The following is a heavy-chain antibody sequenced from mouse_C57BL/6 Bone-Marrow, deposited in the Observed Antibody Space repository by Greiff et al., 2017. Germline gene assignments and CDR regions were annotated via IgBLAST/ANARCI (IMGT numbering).Heavy chain of an antibody. CDR1: GYTFTDYE. CDR3: TRSVLFDY. J-gene: IGHJ2*01. V-gene: IGHV1-15*01. D-gene: IGHD1-1*01. CDR2: MDPETGGS. Sequence: QVQLKESGAELVRPGASVTLSCRASGYTFTDYEMNWVKQTPGQGLEGIGAMDPETGGSAYNQKFKGKAILTADKSSSTAYMELRSLTSEDSAVYYCTRSVLFDYWGQGTTLTVSS.